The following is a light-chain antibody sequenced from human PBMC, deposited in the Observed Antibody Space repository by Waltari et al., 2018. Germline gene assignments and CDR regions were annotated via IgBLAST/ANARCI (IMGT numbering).Light chain of an antibody. CDR2: DVS. CDR3: CSFTSRSTWV. V-gene: IGLV2-14*01. Sequence: QSALTQPASVSGSPGQSITISCTGTSSDVGCYNYFSWYQQHPGKVPKLLIFDVSNRPSGVSNRFSGSKSGNTASLTISGLQAEDESDYYCCSFTSRSTWVFGGGTKLTVL. CDR1: SSDVGCYNY. J-gene: IGLJ3*02.